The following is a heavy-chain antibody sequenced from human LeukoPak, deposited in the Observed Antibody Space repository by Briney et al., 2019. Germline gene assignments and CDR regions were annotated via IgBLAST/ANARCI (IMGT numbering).Heavy chain of an antibody. Sequence: SETLSLTCTVSGGSISSYYWSWIRQPAGKGLEWIGRIYTGGSTNYNPSLKSRVTMSVDTSKNQFSLKVRSVTAADTAVYYCAKDQGVSSSSFDIWGQGTMVTVSS. J-gene: IGHJ3*02. CDR3: AKDQGVSSSSFDI. D-gene: IGHD6-6*01. CDR2: IYTGGST. V-gene: IGHV4-4*07. CDR1: GGSISSYY.